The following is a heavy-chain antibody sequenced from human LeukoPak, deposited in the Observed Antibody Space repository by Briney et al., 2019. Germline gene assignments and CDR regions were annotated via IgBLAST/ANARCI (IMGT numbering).Heavy chain of an antibody. CDR3: ARGNGYNYY. CDR1: GASMTNYY. CDR2: IYYSGST. Sequence: SETLSLTCTVSGASMTNYYWAWIRQPPGEGLEWIGYIYYSGSTNYNPPLKSRVTISVDTSKNQFSLKLSSVTAADTAVYYCARGNGYNYYWGQGTLVTVSS. D-gene: IGHD5-24*01. J-gene: IGHJ4*02. V-gene: IGHV4-59*01.